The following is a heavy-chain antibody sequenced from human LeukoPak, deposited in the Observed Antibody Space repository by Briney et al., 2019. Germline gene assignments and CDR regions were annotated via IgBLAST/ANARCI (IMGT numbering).Heavy chain of an antibody. CDR3: AREEYGDSYPY. V-gene: IGHV3-48*03. J-gene: IGHJ4*02. CDR2: ISSGGGTI. Sequence: GGSLRLSCAASGFTLSSYEMNWVRQAPGKGLEWVSYISSGGGTIYYADSVKGRFTISRDNAKNSLYLQMNSLRADDTAVYYCAREEYGDSYPYLGQGTLVTVSS. CDR1: GFTLSSYE. D-gene: IGHD4-17*01.